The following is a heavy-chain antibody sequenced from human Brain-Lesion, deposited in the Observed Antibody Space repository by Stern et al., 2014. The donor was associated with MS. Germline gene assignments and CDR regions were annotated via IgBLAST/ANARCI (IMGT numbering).Heavy chain of an antibody. Sequence: QLQLQESGPGLVKPSQPLTLTCTASGGPISSHNYYWSWLRQPAGEGLVGIGRCYASGNPNYNPPLKMRISISIDTPNNQLSLRLGAETASDTAVYYCARDYGILEFDLWGQGTLVTVSS. CDR1: GGPISSHNYY. J-gene: IGHJ4*02. D-gene: IGHD4-17*01. V-gene: IGHV4-61*02. CDR3: ARDYGILEFDL. CDR2: CYASGNP.